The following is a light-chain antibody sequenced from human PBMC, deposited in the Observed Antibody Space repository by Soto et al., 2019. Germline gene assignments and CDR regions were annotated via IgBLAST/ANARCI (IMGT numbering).Light chain of an antibody. CDR1: QSVSSNY. V-gene: IGKV3-20*01. CDR2: GAS. J-gene: IGKJ1*01. CDR3: QQYGDSSGT. Sequence: EIVLTQSPGTLSLSPGDRATLSCRASQSVSSNYLAWYQQQKPGQAPRLLIYGASSRAAGVPDRFSGSGSGTDFTLAISRLEPEDCAVYYCQQYGDSSGTFGQGTKVEIK.